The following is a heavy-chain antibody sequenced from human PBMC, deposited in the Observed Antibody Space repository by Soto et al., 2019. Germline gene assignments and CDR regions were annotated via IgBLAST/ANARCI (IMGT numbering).Heavy chain of an antibody. CDR3: AKVGKLLGYCSSTSCLIFDY. J-gene: IGHJ4*02. Sequence: PGGSLRLSCAASGFTFSSYAMSWVRQAPGKGLEWVSAISGSGGSTYYADSVKGRFTISRDNSKNTLYLQMNSLRAEDTAVYYCAKVGKLLGYCSSTSCLIFDYWGQGTLVTVSS. V-gene: IGHV3-23*01. D-gene: IGHD2-2*01. CDR1: GFTFSSYA. CDR2: ISGSGGST.